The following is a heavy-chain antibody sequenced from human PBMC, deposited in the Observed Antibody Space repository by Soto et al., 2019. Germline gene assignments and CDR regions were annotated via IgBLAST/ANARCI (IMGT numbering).Heavy chain of an antibody. CDR3: ARHSGVAEDGTD. Sequence: GESLKISCKDSGYSFTTNWIGWVRQMPGKGLEWMGVIYPGDSDTRYSPSFQGPVAISADKSINTAYLQWSSLKASDTAMYYCARHSGVAEDGTDWGQGTLVTVSS. CDR1: GYSFTTNW. J-gene: IGHJ1*01. CDR2: IYPGDSDT. V-gene: IGHV5-51*01. D-gene: IGHD6-13*01.